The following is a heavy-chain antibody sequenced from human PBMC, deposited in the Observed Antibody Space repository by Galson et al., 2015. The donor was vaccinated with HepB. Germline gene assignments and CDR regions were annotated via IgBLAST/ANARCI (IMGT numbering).Heavy chain of an antibody. D-gene: IGHD4-11*01. CDR3: VRNLFSGDDYSVDY. CDR1: FSSYN. J-gene: IGHJ4*02. V-gene: IGHV3-48*01. CDR2: ISATGTTI. Sequence: FSSYNMNWVRQAPGKGLEWISYISATGTTIFYADSVKGRVTISRDNDKNSLYLQMNSLRAEDTAVYYCVRNLFSGDDYSVDYWGQGTLVTVSS.